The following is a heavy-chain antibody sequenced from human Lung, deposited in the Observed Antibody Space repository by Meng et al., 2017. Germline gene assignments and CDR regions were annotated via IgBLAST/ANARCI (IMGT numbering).Heavy chain of an antibody. D-gene: IGHD3-10*01. Sequence: QVQLQQWGAGLLRPSENLSLTCAVYGGSISGSYWSWIRQSPAKGLEWIGKINHGGSTNYNPSLESRVTISVDTSKNQFSLRLTSMTVADTAVYYCARERHSTIIRGVIDFWGQGALVTVPS. J-gene: IGHJ4*02. CDR3: ARERHSTIIRGVIDF. V-gene: IGHV4-34*01. CDR2: INHGGST. CDR1: GGSISGSY.